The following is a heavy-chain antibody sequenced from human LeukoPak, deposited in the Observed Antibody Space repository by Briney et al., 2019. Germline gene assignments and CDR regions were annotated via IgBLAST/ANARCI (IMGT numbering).Heavy chain of an antibody. Sequence: SETLSLTCTVSGGSISSSGYYWGWIRQPPGKGLEWIASIYYSGSTYYNPSLKSRVTISVDTSKNQLSLKLSSLTAADTAVYYCAGSIAARRGAWFDPWGQGTLVTVSS. CDR2: IYYSGST. CDR3: AGSIAARRGAWFDP. J-gene: IGHJ5*02. D-gene: IGHD6-6*01. CDR1: GGSISSSGYY. V-gene: IGHV4-39*01.